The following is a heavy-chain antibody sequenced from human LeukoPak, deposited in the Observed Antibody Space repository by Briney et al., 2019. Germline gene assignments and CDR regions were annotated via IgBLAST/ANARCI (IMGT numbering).Heavy chain of an antibody. CDR2: IIPIFGTA. J-gene: IGHJ3*02. D-gene: IGHD2-21*02. CDR1: GGTFSSYA. Sequence: ASVKVSCKASGGTFSSYAISWVRQAPGQGLEWMGGIIPIFGTANYAQKFQGRVTITADESTSTAYMELSSLRSEDTAVYYCARDSSSYCGGDCYSEPNAFDIWGQGTMVTVSS. V-gene: IGHV1-69*13. CDR3: ARDSSSYCGGDCYSEPNAFDI.